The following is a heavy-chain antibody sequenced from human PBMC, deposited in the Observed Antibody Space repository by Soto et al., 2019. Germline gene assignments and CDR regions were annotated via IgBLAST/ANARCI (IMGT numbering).Heavy chain of an antibody. J-gene: IGHJ6*02. CDR3: ARDLIAARPEDYYGMDV. D-gene: IGHD6-6*01. V-gene: IGHV3-11*04. Sequence: PGGSLRLSCAASGFTFSDYYMSWIRQAPGKGLEWVSYISSSGSTIYYADSVKGRFTISRDNSKNTLYLQMNSLRAEDTAVYYCARDLIAARPEDYYGMDVWGQGTTVTVSS. CDR2: ISSSGSTI. CDR1: GFTFSDYY.